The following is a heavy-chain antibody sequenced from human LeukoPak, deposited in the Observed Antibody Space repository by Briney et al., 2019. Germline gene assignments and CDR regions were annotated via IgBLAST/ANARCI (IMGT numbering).Heavy chain of an antibody. Sequence: GGSLRLSCAASGFTFSSYGMHWVRQAPGKGLEWVAFIRYDGSNKYYADSVKGRFTISRDNSKNTLYLQMNSLRAEDTAVYYCAKAETSSWYPNYYYMDVWGKGTTVTISS. CDR1: GFTFSSYG. CDR3: AKAETSSWYPNYYYMDV. D-gene: IGHD6-13*01. J-gene: IGHJ6*03. CDR2: IRYDGSNK. V-gene: IGHV3-30*02.